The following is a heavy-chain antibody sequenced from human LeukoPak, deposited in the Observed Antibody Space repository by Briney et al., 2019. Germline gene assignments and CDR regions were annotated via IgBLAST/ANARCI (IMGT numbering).Heavy chain of an antibody. D-gene: IGHD2-15*01. J-gene: IGHJ4*02. Sequence: GGSLRLSCAASGFTVSSNYMSWVRQAPGKGLEWVSAVRDSGRSTYYADSVKGRFTISRDNSKNTLYLQLNSLRAEDTAVYYCAKGLCSGGSCYPYYFDYWGQGTLVTVSS. CDR1: GFTVSSNY. CDR3: AKGLCSGGSCYPYYFDY. CDR2: VRDSGRST. V-gene: IGHV3-23*01.